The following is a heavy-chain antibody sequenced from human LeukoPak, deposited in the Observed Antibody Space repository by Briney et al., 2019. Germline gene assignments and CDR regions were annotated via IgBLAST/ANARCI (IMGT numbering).Heavy chain of an antibody. V-gene: IGHV1-3*03. J-gene: IGHJ4*02. D-gene: IGHD6-19*01. CDR1: GYTFTSYA. Sequence: ASVKVSCKASGYTFTSYAMHWVRQAPGQRLEWMGWINAGNGNTKYSQEFQGRVTITRDTSASTAYMEMSSLRSEDMAVYYCARAPGQWLGNYFDYWGQGTLVTVSS. CDR2: INAGNGNT. CDR3: ARAPGQWLGNYFDY.